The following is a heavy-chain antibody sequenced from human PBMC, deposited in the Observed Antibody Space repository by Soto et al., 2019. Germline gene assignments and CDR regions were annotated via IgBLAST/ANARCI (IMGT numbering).Heavy chain of an antibody. CDR2: IYYSGST. CDR3: ARLHRSPYRFGFDP. J-gene: IGHJ5*02. V-gene: IGHV4-59*08. D-gene: IGHD3-16*01. Sequence: SETLSLTCTVSGGSISSYYWSWIRQPPGKGLEWMGYIYYSGSTNYNPSLKSRVTISVDTSKNQFSLKLSSVTAADTAVYYCARLHRSPYRFGFDPWGQGTLVTVSS. CDR1: GGSISSYY.